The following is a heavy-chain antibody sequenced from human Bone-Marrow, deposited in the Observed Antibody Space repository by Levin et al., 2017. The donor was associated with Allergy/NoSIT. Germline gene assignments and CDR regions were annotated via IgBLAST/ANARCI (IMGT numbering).Heavy chain of an antibody. CDR1: GFTFSNYE. D-gene: IGHD5-18*01. V-gene: IGHV3-48*03. CDR2: ISRGGSTM. CDR3: ARAKQGYIYDPFDM. J-gene: IGHJ3*02. Sequence: AGGSLRLSCAASGFTFSNYEMNWVRQAPGKGLEWISYISRGGSTMYYADSVRGRFTISRDDANNSLFLQMKSLRAEDTAVYYCARAKQGYIYDPFDMWGQGTMVTVSS.